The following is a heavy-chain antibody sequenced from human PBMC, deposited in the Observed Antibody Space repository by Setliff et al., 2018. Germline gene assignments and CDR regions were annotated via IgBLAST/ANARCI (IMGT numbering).Heavy chain of an antibody. D-gene: IGHD5-12*01. CDR3: ARDLYGGYYFDY. J-gene: IGHJ4*02. V-gene: IGHV3-21*01. CDR1: GFTFSSYS. Sequence: PGGSLRLSCAASGFTFSSYSMNWVRQAPGKGLEWVSSISSSSSYIYYADSVKGRFTISRDNAKNSLYLQMNSLRAEDTAVYYCARDLYGGYYFDYWGQGTLVTVSS. CDR2: ISSSSSYI.